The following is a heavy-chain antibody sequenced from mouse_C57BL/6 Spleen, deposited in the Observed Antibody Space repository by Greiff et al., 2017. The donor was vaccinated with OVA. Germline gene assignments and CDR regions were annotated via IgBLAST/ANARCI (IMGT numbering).Heavy chain of an antibody. J-gene: IGHJ2*01. V-gene: IGHV1-80*01. D-gene: IGHD2-4*01. CDR2: IYPGDGDT. CDR1: GYAFSSYW. Sequence: QVQLQQSGAELVKPGASVKISCKASGYAFSSYWMNWVKQRPGKGLEWIGQIYPGDGDTNYNGKFKGKATLTADKSSSTAYMQLSSLTSEDSAVYFCARDYGDPLYYFDYWGQGTTLTVSS. CDR3: ARDYGDPLYYFDY.